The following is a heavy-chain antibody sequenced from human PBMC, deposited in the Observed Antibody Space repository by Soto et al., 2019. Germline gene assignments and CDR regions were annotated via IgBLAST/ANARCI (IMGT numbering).Heavy chain of an antibody. J-gene: IGHJ5*02. CDR3: VSGSFPNWFDP. CDR1: GFSLSTSGVG. Sequence: SGPTLLNPTDALTLTSSPSGFSLSTSGVGLGLIRQPQGQALEWVALIYWDDDKRYRPSLRDRLSITKDSTKKEVILRMTNMDPVDTATYYCVSGSFPNWFDPWSQGTQVTVPS. V-gene: IGHV2-5*02. CDR2: IYWDDDK. D-gene: IGHD3-10*01.